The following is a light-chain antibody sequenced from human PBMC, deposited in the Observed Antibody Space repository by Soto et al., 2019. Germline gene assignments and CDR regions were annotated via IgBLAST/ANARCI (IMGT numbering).Light chain of an antibody. Sequence: ETVLTQSPDTLSLSPGERATLSRRASQSVSSSYLAWYQQKLGQAPRLVIYGASTRATGMPERFSGSGYGTEFNLTISSLQSEDFAVYYCQQYNNWPRTFGQGAKVDIK. J-gene: IGKJ1*01. CDR2: GAS. CDR3: QQYNNWPRT. CDR1: QSVSSSY. V-gene: IGKV3-15*01.